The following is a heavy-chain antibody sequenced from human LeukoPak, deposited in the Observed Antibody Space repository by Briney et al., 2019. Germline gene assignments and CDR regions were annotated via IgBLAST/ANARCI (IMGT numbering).Heavy chain of an antibody. D-gene: IGHD1-26*01. V-gene: IGHV1-69*13. CDR2: IIPIFGTA. J-gene: IGHJ4*02. Sequence: SVKVSCKASGGTFSSYAISWVRQAPGQGLEWMGGIIPIFGTANYAHKFQGRVTITADESTSTAYMELSSLRSEDTAVYYCARAGSYYADFDYWGQGTLVTVSS. CDR1: GGTFSSYA. CDR3: ARAGSYYADFDY.